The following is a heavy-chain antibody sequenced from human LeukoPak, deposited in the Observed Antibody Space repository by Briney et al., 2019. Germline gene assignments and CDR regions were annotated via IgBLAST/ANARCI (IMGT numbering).Heavy chain of an antibody. J-gene: IGHJ3*02. CDR1: GFTFDDYG. V-gene: IGHV3-20*04. CDR2: INWNGGST. Sequence: GGSLRLSCAASGFTFDDYGMSWVRQAPGKGLELVPGINWNGGSTGYADSVKGRFTISRDNAKNSLYLQMNSLRAEDTALYYCARGSVTHDAFDIWGQGTMVTVSS. D-gene: IGHD4-23*01. CDR3: ARGSVTHDAFDI.